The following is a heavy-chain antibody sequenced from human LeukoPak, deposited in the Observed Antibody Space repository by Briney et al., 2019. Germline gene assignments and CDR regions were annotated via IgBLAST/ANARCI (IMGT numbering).Heavy chain of an antibody. J-gene: IGHJ4*02. CDR3: ARAWFGELAFDY. Sequence: GGSLRLSCAASGFTVSSNYMSWVRQAPGKGLEWVSVLYSGGSTYYADSVKGRFTISRDNSKNTLYLQMNSLRAEDTAVYYCARAWFGELAFDYWGQGTLVTVSS. CDR2: LYSGGST. D-gene: IGHD3-10*01. CDR1: GFTVSSNY. V-gene: IGHV3-53*01.